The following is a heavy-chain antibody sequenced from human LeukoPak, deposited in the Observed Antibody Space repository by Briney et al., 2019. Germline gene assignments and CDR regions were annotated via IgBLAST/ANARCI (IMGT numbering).Heavy chain of an antibody. Sequence: GGSLRLSCAASGFTFSSYSMNWVRQAPGKGLEWVSSISSSSYIYYADSVKGRFTISRDNAKNSLYLQMNSLRAEDTAVYYCARDRFAVVTPRLFDPWGQGTLVTVSS. CDR2: ISSSSYI. J-gene: IGHJ5*02. CDR3: ARDRFAVVTPRLFDP. CDR1: GFTFSSYS. D-gene: IGHD4-23*01. V-gene: IGHV3-21*01.